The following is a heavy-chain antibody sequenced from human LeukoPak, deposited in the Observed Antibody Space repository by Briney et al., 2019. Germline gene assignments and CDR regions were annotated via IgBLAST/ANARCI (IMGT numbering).Heavy chain of an antibody. J-gene: IGHJ4*02. CDR3: ARTAIVAAGAYYFDY. CDR1: GYTFTSYD. Sequence: VASVKVSCKASGYTFTSYDINWVRQATGQGLEWMGWMNPNSANTDYAQRFQGRVTMTRNTSISTAYMELSSLRSEDTAVYYCARTAIVAAGAYYFDYWGQGTLVTVSS. D-gene: IGHD5-12*01. V-gene: IGHV1-8*01. CDR2: MNPNSANT.